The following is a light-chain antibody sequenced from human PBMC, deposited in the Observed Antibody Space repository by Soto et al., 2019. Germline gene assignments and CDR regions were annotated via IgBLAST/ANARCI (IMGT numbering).Light chain of an antibody. CDR3: QQRSNWPLT. J-gene: IGKJ4*01. V-gene: IGKV3-11*01. CDR1: QSVRSY. Sequence: EIVLTQSPATLSLSPGERATLSCRASQSVRSYLAWYQQKIGQAPRLLIYDASNRATGIPARFSGSGSGTDFTLTISSLEPEDFAVHYCQQRSNWPLTFGGGTKVEIK. CDR2: DAS.